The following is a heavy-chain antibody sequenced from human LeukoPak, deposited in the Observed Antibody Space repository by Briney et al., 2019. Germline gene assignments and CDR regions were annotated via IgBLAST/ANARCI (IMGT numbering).Heavy chain of an antibody. CDR3: ARDRGDWDAFDI. CDR2: INPNSGGT. J-gene: IGHJ3*02. D-gene: IGHD3-10*01. V-gene: IGHV1-2*02. CDR1: GYTFTGYY. Sequence: GASVKVSCKASGYTFTGYYMHWVRQAPGQGLEWMGWINPNSGGTNYAQKFQGRVTMTRDTSITTAYMELSRLRSDDTAVYYCARDRGDWDAFDIWGQGTMVTVSS.